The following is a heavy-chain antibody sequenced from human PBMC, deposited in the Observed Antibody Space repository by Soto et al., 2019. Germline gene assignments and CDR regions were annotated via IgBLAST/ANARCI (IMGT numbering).Heavy chain of an antibody. V-gene: IGHV3-11*05. CDR1: GFTFSDYY. CDR3: AIDENEQQLQGWFDP. J-gene: IGHJ5*02. D-gene: IGHD6-13*01. CDR2: ISSSSSYT. Sequence: QVQLVESGGGLVKPGGSLRLSCAASGFTFSDYYMSWIRQAPGKGLEWVSYISSSSSYTNYADSVKGRFTISRDNAKNSLYLQMNSLRAEDTAVYYCAIDENEQQLQGWFDPWGQGTLVTVSS.